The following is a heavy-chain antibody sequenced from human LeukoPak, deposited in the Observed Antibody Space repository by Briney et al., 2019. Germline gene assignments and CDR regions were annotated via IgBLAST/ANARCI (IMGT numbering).Heavy chain of an antibody. Sequence: KTSETLSLTCTVSGGSIRSYYWSWIRQPPGKGLEWIGRIYTSGSTNYNPSLKSRVTMSVDTSKNQFSLKLSSVTAADTAVYYCARDLDVLLWFGEFLAGGGFDPWGQGTLVTVSS. CDR1: GGSIRSYY. J-gene: IGHJ5*02. V-gene: IGHV4-4*07. CDR3: ARDLDVLLWFGEFLAGGGFDP. D-gene: IGHD3-10*01. CDR2: IYTSGST.